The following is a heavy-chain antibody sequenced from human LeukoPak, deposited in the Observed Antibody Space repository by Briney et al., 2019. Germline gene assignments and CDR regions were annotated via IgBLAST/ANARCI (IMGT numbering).Heavy chain of an antibody. D-gene: IGHD3-22*01. V-gene: IGHV3-23*01. CDR2: ISSTGGAT. J-gene: IGHJ3*01. Sequence: GGSLRLSCAASGFTFSNYAMSWVRQAPGKGLEWVSAISSTGGATYYADSVKGRFTISRDNSKNTLYLQMNSLRAEDTAVYYCAKDRDSSGYYWGQGTMVTVSS. CDR1: GFTFSNYA. CDR3: AKDRDSSGYY.